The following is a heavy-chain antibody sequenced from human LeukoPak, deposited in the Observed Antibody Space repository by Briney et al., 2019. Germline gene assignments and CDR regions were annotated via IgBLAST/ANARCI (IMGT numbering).Heavy chain of an antibody. D-gene: IGHD1-26*01. Sequence: PGGSLRLSCAASGFTFSSRWMNWVRQAPGKGLEWVSYISSSSSTIYYADSVKGRFTISRDNAKNSLYLQMNSLRAEDTAVYYCARDQGDTSVDFDYWGQGTLVTVSS. CDR2: ISSSSSTI. J-gene: IGHJ4*02. V-gene: IGHV3-48*01. CDR1: GFTFSSRW. CDR3: ARDQGDTSVDFDY.